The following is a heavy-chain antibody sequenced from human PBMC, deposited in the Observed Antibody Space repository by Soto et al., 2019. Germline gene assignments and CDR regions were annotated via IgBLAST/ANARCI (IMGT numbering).Heavy chain of an antibody. J-gene: IGHJ4*02. Sequence: SETLSLTCTVSGGSISSGGYYWSWIRQHPGKGLEWIGYIYYSGSTYYNPSLKSRVTISVDTSKNQFSLKLSSVTAADTAVYYCATVDTAMVFFDYWGQGTLVTVSS. CDR2: IYYSGST. D-gene: IGHD5-18*01. V-gene: IGHV4-31*03. CDR3: ATVDTAMVFFDY. CDR1: GGSISSGGYY.